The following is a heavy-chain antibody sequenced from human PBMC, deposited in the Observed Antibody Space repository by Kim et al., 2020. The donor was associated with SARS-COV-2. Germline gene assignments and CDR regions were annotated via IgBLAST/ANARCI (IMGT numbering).Heavy chain of an antibody. V-gene: IGHV1-8*01. Sequence: ASVKVSCKASGYTFASYDINWVRQATGQGLEWMGWMNPNSGNTGYAQKFQGRVTMTRNTSISTAYMELSSLRSEDTAVYYCARVRGIAAAGRPPGYWGQGTLVTVSS. D-gene: IGHD6-13*01. CDR1: GYTFASYD. CDR3: ARVRGIAAAGRPPGY. CDR2: MNPNSGNT. J-gene: IGHJ4*02.